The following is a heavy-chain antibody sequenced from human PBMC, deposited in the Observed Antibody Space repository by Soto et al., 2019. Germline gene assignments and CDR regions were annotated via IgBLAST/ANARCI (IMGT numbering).Heavy chain of an antibody. Sequence: GGSLRLSCAVSGFTVSSNYMTWVRQAPGKGLECVSIIYSGGSTDYADSVKARFIISRDNSKNTLYLQMNSLRAEDTAVYYCAKPLYDFWSGPDAFDIWGQGAMVTVSS. CDR2: IYSGGST. CDR3: AKPLYDFWSGPDAFDI. D-gene: IGHD3-3*01. V-gene: IGHV3-66*04. J-gene: IGHJ3*02. CDR1: GFTVSSNY.